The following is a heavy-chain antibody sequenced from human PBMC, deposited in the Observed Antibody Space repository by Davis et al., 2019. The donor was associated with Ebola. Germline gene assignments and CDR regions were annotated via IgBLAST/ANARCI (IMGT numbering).Heavy chain of an antibody. V-gene: IGHV4-31*03. CDR1: GASMTSAGYY. Sequence: MPSETLSLTCTVSGASMTSAGYYWTWIRQHPGRGLEWIGYISYGGRTSYNPSLKSRIIISEDTAKNQISLKLSSVTAADTAVYYCAISNLWEVDSWGQGTLVTVSS. J-gene: IGHJ4*02. CDR2: ISYGGRT. D-gene: IGHD1-26*01. CDR3: AISNLWEVDS.